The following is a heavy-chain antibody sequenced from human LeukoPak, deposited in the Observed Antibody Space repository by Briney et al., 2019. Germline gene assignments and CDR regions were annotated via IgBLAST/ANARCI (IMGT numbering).Heavy chain of an antibody. CDR2: IRSKANSYAT. Sequence: GGSLRLSCAASGFTFSGSAMHWVRQASGKGLEWVGRIRSKANSYATAYAASVKGRFTISRDDSKNTAYLQMNSLKTEDTAVYYCTRRTGSGWYGIRFDYWGQGTLVTVSS. CDR3: TRRTGSGWYGIRFDY. J-gene: IGHJ4*02. CDR1: GFTFSGSA. D-gene: IGHD6-19*01. V-gene: IGHV3-73*01.